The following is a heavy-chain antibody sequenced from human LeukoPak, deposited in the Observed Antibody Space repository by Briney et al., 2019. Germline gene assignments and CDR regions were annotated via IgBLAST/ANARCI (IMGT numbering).Heavy chain of an antibody. CDR1: GFTFSSYW. CDR2: TKQDGSEA. J-gene: IGHJ4*02. D-gene: IGHD3-10*01. V-gene: IGHV3-7*01. Sequence: GGSLRLSCVASGFTFSSYWMSWVRQAPGKGLERVASTKQDGSEASSVGSVKGRFTTSRDNAKNSLYLQMNSLRAEDTAVYYCARERGLSYWGQGTLVTVSS. CDR3: ARERGLSY.